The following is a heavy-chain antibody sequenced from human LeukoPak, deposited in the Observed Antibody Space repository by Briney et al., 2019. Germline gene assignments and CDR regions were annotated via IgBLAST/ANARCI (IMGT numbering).Heavy chain of an antibody. CDR2: ISSSSSYI. J-gene: IGHJ3*02. CDR3: ARGSPSYSSGYHPEAFDI. CDR1: GFTFSSYS. D-gene: IGHD3-22*01. Sequence: GGSLRLSCAASGFTFSSYSMNWVRQAPGKGLEWVSSISSSSSYIYYADSVKGRFTISRDNAKNSLYLQMNSLRAEDTAVYYCARGSPSYSSGYHPEAFDIWGQGTMVTVSS. V-gene: IGHV3-21*01.